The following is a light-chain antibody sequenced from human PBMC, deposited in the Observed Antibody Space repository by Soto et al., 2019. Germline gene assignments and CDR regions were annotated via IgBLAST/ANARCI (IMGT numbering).Light chain of an antibody. V-gene: IGKV1-5*01. CDR1: QSITYR. CDR2: DAS. CDR3: QQYNSYPLT. J-gene: IGKJ4*01. Sequence: DIQMTQSPSTLSASVGDSVTITCRASQSITYRLAWYQQKPGKAPSLLVYDASSLESGVPSRFSGSGSGTEFTLTISSLQPDDFATYYCQQYNSYPLTFGGGTKVDNK.